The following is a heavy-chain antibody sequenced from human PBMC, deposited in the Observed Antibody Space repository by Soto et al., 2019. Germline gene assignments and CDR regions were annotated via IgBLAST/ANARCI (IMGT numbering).Heavy chain of an antibody. J-gene: IGHJ3*02. V-gene: IGHV5-51*01. CDR2: IYPGDSDT. CDR1: GYSFTSYW. CDR3: ATRITGPAFDS. D-gene: IGHD1-20*01. Sequence: GESLKISCKGSGYSFTSYWIAWVRQTPEKGLEWMGIIYPGDSDTRYGPYFQGQVTISADKSISTAYLQWSSLKASDTAMYYCATRITGPAFDSWGQGTMVTVS.